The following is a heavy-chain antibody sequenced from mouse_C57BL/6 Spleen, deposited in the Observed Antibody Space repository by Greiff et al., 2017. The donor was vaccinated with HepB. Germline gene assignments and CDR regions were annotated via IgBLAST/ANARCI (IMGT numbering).Heavy chain of an antibody. CDR1: GYTFTSYW. V-gene: IGHV1-7*01. J-gene: IGHJ3*01. CDR2: INPSSGYT. D-gene: IGHD4-1*02. Sequence: VQLQQSGAELAKPGASVKLSCKASGYTFTSYWMHWVKQRPGQGLEWIGHINPSSGYTKYNQKFKDKATLTADKYSSTAYMQLSSLTYEDSAVYYCASTNWGGLAYWGQGTLVTVSA. CDR3: ASTNWGGLAY.